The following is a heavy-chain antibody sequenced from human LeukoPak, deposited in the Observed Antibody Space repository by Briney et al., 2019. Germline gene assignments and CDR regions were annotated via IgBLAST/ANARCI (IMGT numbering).Heavy chain of an antibody. J-gene: IGHJ4*02. CDR3: ARVYARRYYFDY. CDR1: GYTFTGYY. D-gene: IGHD5/OR15-5a*01. Sequence: ASAKVSCKASGYTFTGYYMHWVRQAPGQGLEWMGWINPNSGGTNYAQKFQGRVTMTRDTSISTAYMELSRLRSDDTAVYYCARVYARRYYFDYWGQGTLVTVSS. V-gene: IGHV1-2*02. CDR2: INPNSGGT.